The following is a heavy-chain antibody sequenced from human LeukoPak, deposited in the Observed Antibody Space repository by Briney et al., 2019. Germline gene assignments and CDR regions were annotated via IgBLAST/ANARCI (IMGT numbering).Heavy chain of an antibody. D-gene: IGHD2-15*01. J-gene: IGHJ4*02. Sequence: GGSLRLSCAASGFTFSSYEMNWVRQAPGKGLEWVSAISGSGGSTYYADSVKGRFTISRDNSKNTLYLQMNSLRAEDTAVYYCAKKIGYCSGGSCYGIDYWGQGTLVTVSS. CDR1: GFTFSSYE. CDR3: AKKIGYCSGGSCYGIDY. V-gene: IGHV3-23*01. CDR2: ISGSGGST.